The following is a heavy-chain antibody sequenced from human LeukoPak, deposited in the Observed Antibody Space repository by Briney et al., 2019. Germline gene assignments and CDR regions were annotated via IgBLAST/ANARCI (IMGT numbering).Heavy chain of an antibody. Sequence: ASVKVSCKASGYTFTGYYIHWLRQAPGQGLEWMGWINPDSGATNYPQKFQGRVTMTRDTSISTAYMELSSLRSDDTAVYFCARLGRFFGVDIPFDYWGQGTLVTVSS. D-gene: IGHD3-3*01. V-gene: IGHV1-2*02. CDR3: ARLGRFFGVDIPFDY. CDR1: GYTFTGYY. J-gene: IGHJ4*02. CDR2: INPDSGAT.